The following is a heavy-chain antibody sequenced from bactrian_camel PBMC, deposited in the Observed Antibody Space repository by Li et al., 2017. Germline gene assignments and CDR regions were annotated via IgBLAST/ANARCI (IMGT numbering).Heavy chain of an antibody. Sequence: VQLVESGGGSVQAGGSPTLSCTARGHTYSRYHMGWFRQAPGKEREGVASIYTGGGSPYYADSVKGRFTISQDNAKNTLYLQMHNLQPEDTAMYYCAAESLFPSRGGPAIPTCPWGPRGPDEYNVWGQGTQVTVS. CDR1: GHTYSRYH. D-gene: IGHD5*01. CDR2: IYTGGGSP. J-gene: IGHJ4*01. V-gene: IGHV3S40*01. CDR3: AAESLFPSRGGPAIPTCPWGPRGPDEYNV.